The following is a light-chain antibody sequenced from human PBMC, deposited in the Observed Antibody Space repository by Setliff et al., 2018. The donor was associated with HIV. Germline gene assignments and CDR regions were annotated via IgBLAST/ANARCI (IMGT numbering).Light chain of an antibody. CDR2: EVS. V-gene: IGLV2-14*01. Sequence: QSALTQPASVSGSPGQSITISCTGTSSDVGSYNYVFWYQQHPGKAPKLMISEVSNRPSGVSNRFSGSKSDNTASLTISGLQAEDEADYFCSSFTTTTTLVFGTGTKVTVL. CDR3: SSFTTTTTLV. J-gene: IGLJ1*01. CDR1: SSDVGSYNY.